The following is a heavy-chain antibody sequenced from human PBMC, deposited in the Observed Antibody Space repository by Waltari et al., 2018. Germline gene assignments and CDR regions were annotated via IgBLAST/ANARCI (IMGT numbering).Heavy chain of an antibody. CDR3: ARGPHRNRLEVKNNNYGMDV. CDR1: GGSFSGYY. CDR2: INHRGST. J-gene: IGHJ6*02. D-gene: IGHD2-21*01. Sequence: QVQLQQWGAGLLKPSETLSLTCAVYGGSFSGYYWNWIRQPPGKGLEWIGEINHRGSTNYNPSLKSRVTTSVDTSKKQVSLKLSSVTAADTAVYYCARGPHRNRLEVKNNNYGMDVWGQGTTVTVSS. V-gene: IGHV4-34*01.